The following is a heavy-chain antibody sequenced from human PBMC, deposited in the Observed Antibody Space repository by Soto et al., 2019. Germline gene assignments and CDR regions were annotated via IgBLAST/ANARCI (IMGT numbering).Heavy chain of an antibody. CDR1: GFTFSSYS. Sequence: GGSLRLSCAASGFTFSSYSMNWVRQAPGKGLGWVSYISSSSSTIYYADSVKGRFTISRDNAKNSLYLQMNSLRAEDTAVYYCARPDVWSGYNWGQGTLVTVSS. V-gene: IGHV3-48*01. CDR3: ARPDVWSGYN. D-gene: IGHD3-3*01. J-gene: IGHJ4*02. CDR2: ISSSSSTI.